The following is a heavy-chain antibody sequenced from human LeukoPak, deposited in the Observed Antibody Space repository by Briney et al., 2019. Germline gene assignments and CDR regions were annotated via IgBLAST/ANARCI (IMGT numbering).Heavy chain of an antibody. CDR2: ISYDGRNK. J-gene: IGHJ6*02. CDR3: ARGVGPYGMDV. D-gene: IGHD1-26*01. CDR1: GFTFSSFS. Sequence: GGSLRPSCAPSGFTFSSFSMRWGRPAPGKGLGWVAVISYDGRNKYYADSVKGRFTISRDTSKNTLYLQMNSLRAEDTAVYYCARGVGPYGMDVWGQGTTVTVPS. V-gene: IGHV3-30*16.